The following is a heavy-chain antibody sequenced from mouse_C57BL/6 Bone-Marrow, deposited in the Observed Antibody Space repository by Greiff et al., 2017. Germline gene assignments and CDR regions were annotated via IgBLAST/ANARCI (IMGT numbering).Heavy chain of an antibody. CDR1: GYTFTSYW. CDR3: ARSGPLGRSFDY. J-gene: IGHJ2*01. Sequence: QVQLKHPGAELVKPGASVKMSCKASGYTFTSYWITWVKQRPGQGLEWIGDIYPTSGRTNYNEKFKSKAILTVDTSSNTAYMQLSSLTSEDSAVFYCARSGPLGRSFDYWGQGTTLTVSS. CDR2: IYPTSGRT. V-gene: IGHV1-55*01. D-gene: IGHD4-1*01.